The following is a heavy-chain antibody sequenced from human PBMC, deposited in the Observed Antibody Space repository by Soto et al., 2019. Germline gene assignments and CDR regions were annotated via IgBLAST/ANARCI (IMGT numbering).Heavy chain of an antibody. CDR3: ARGGSGWSRDYFDY. D-gene: IGHD6-19*01. Sequence: SETLSLTCTVSGGSISSYYWNWIRQPPGKGLEWIGYIYNSGSTNYNPSLKSRVTISVDTSKNQFSLKLSSVTAADTAVYYCARGGSGWSRDYFDYWGQGALVTVSS. CDR1: GGSISSYY. CDR2: IYNSGST. J-gene: IGHJ4*02. V-gene: IGHV4-59*01.